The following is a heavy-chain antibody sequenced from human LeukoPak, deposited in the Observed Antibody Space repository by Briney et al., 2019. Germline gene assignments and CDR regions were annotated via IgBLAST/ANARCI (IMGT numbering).Heavy chain of an antibody. D-gene: IGHD6-19*01. Sequence: RSLRLSCAASGFTFDDYAMHWVRQAPGKGLEWVSGISWNSGSIGYADSVKGRFTISRDNAKNSLYLQMNSLRAEDMALYYCAKGPYSSGWYYFDYWGQGTLVTVSS. CDR2: ISWNSGSI. CDR3: AKGPYSSGWYYFDY. V-gene: IGHV3-9*03. J-gene: IGHJ4*02. CDR1: GFTFDDYA.